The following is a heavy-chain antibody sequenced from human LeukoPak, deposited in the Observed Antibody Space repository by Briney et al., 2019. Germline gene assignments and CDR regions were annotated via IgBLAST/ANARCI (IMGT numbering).Heavy chain of an antibody. CDR1: GFTFSSYS. Sequence: GGSLRLSCAASGFTFSSYSMNWVRQAPGKGLEWVANIKQDGSEKYYVDSVKGRFTISRDNAKNSLFLQMNSLRAEDTAVYYCARINSGRHVGVAFDIWGQGTTVTVSS. D-gene: IGHD1-26*01. CDR2: IKQDGSEK. V-gene: IGHV3-7*01. CDR3: ARINSGRHVGVAFDI. J-gene: IGHJ3*02.